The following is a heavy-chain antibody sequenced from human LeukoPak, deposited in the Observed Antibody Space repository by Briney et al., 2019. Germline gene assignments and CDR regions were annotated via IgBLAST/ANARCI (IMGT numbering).Heavy chain of an antibody. CDR3: STSVYGGNSEGY. V-gene: IGHV3-7*05. D-gene: IGHD4-23*01. Sequence: GGSLRLSCVASGFSFSNSWMNWVRQAPERGLEWVANIKGDGSVQSYADSVKGRFTISRDNAKNSLFLHMNSLRAEDTAVFYCSTSVYGGNSEGYWGQGTLVTVSS. CDR2: IKGDGSVQ. CDR1: GFSFSNSW. J-gene: IGHJ4*02.